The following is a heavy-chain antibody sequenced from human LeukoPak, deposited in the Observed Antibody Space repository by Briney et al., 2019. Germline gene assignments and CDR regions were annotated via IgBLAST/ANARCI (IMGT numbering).Heavy chain of an antibody. D-gene: IGHD5-18*01. CDR2: IYYTGST. CDR1: GGSIISTDDY. CDR3: AREDGTAMDNAFDI. J-gene: IGHJ3*02. V-gene: IGHV4-39*07. Sequence: SETLSLTCTVSGGSIISTDDYWGWIRRPPGEGPEWIGSIYYTGSTYHNPSLKSRVTISEDPSKNQFSLKLRSVNAADTAVYYCAREDGTAMDNAFDIWSQGTMVTVSS.